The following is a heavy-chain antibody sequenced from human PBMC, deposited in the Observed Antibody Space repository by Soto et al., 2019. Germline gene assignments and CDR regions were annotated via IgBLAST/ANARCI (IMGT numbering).Heavy chain of an antibody. D-gene: IGHD4-17*01. CDR3: ACAGGDYGDYLASFDL. J-gene: IGHJ2*01. Sequence: QVQLVQSGAEVKKPGASVKVSCKASGCTFSSYAITWVRQAPGQGLEWMGGIIPIFGTANYAQKFQGRVTITADKPTSTADMGLSSLRSEDTAVYYCACAGGDYGDYLASFDLWGRGTLVTVSS. CDR1: GCTFSSYA. V-gene: IGHV1-69*06. CDR2: IIPIFGTA.